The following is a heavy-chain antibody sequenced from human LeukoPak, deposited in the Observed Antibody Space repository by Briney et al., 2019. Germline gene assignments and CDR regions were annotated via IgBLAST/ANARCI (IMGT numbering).Heavy chain of an antibody. CDR3: AGYRSSVSCRNIDY. V-gene: IGHV3-48*04. CDR2: ISDSSSAM. Sequence: GGSLRLSCAASGFTFSSYSMNWVRQAPGKGLEWVSYISDSSSAMYYADSVKGRFTISRDNAKNSLYLQMNSLRAEDTAVYYCAGYRSSVSCRNIDYWGQGTLVTVSS. CDR1: GFTFSSYS. D-gene: IGHD2-2*01. J-gene: IGHJ4*02.